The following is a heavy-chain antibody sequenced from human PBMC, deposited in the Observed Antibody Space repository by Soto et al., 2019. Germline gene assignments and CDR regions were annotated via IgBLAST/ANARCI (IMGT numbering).Heavy chain of an antibody. D-gene: IGHD1-26*01. V-gene: IGHV4-31*03. Sequence: QVQLQESGPGLVKPSQTLSLACTVSGGSFSCGGYYWSWIRQHPGKGLEWIGYIYYSGSTYYNPSLKSRGPLSVDTSKNEFSLKLSSGTAADTAVYYCASERSGSVRLYVDYCGQGTLVTVSS. CDR2: IYYSGST. CDR3: ASERSGSVRLYVDY. CDR1: GGSFSCGGYY. J-gene: IGHJ4*02.